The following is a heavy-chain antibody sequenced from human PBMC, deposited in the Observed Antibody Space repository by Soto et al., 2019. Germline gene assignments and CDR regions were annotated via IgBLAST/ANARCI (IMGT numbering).Heavy chain of an antibody. CDR1: IFICSIYG. CDR3: ARVRVRGVIHIPLLEGMDV. D-gene: IGHD3-10*01. Sequence: GGSLRLVCAASIFICSIYGMHWVCQAPRKGLEWVAVIWYDGSNKYYADSVKGRFTISRDNSKNTLYLQMNSLRAEDTAVYYCARVRVRGVIHIPLLEGMDVWGQGTTVTVSS. CDR2: IWYDGSNK. V-gene: IGHV3-33*01. J-gene: IGHJ6*02.